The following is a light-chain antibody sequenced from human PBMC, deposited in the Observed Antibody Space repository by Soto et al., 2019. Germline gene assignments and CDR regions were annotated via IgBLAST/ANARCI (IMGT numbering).Light chain of an antibody. CDR1: QSFSSSY. V-gene: IGKV3-20*01. CDR3: QQYGTSSWT. Sequence: EIVLTQSPGTLSLSPGERATLSCRASQSFSSSYLAWFQQKPGQATRLLIYGASSRATGIPDRFSGSGSGTDFTLTISRLEPEDFAVYYCQQYGTSSWTFGQGTKVEIK. CDR2: GAS. J-gene: IGKJ1*01.